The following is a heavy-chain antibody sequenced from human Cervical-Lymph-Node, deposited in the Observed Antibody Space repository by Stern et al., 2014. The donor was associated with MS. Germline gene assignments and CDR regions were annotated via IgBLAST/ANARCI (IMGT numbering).Heavy chain of an antibody. D-gene: IGHD3-16*01. J-gene: IGHJ5*02. CDR2: ITAYNGNT. V-gene: IGHV1-18*04. Sequence: VQLVESGAEVKKPGASVKVSCKSSGYTFTSYGISWVRQAPGQGIEWMGWITAYNGNTNYAQKLQGRVTMTTHTATSTAYMELRSLRSDDTAVYYCARTYSPNXXDPWGQGTLVTVSS. CDR1: GYTFTSYG. CDR3: ARTYSPNXXDP.